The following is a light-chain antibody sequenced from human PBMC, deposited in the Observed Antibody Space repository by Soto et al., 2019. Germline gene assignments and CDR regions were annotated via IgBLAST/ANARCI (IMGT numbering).Light chain of an antibody. Sequence: SALTQPPSVSGSPGQSVTISCTGTSSDVGGYDYVSWYQQRPGKAPKLLIYDVTKRPSGVPDRFSGSKSGNTASLTVSGLQAEDEADYYCSSHAGSNNYVFGTGTKVTVL. CDR1: SSDVGGYDY. CDR3: SSHAGSNNYV. J-gene: IGLJ1*01. V-gene: IGLV2-8*01. CDR2: DVT.